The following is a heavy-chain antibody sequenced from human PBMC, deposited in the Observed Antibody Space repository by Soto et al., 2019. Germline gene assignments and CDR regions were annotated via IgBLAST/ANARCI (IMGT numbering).Heavy chain of an antibody. J-gene: IGHJ5*02. CDR1: GYSFTSYW. CDR3: ATSRAHHFWSADSSSNCFDT. V-gene: IGHV5-51*01. D-gene: IGHD3-3*02. Sequence: PGESLKISCKGSGYSFTSYWIGWVRQMPGKGLEWMGIIYPGDSDTRYSPSFQGQVTISADKSISTAYLQWSSLKASDTAMYYCATSRAHHFWSADSSSNCFDTWGQGTLVTVSS. CDR2: IYPGDSDT.